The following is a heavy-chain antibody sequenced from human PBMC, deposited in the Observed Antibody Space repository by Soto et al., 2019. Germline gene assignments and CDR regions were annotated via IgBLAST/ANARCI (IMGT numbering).Heavy chain of an antibody. V-gene: IGHV1-69*06. D-gene: IGHD1-7*01. CDR3: ELTSTYYYYGMDV. CDR1: GGTFSSYA. CDR2: IIPIFGTA. J-gene: IGHJ6*02. Sequence: SVKEYCKASGGTFSSYAISWVRQAPGQGLEWMGGIIPIFGTANYAQKFQGRVTITADKSTSTAYMELSSLRSEDTAVYYCELTSTYYYYGMDVWGQGTTVTVSS.